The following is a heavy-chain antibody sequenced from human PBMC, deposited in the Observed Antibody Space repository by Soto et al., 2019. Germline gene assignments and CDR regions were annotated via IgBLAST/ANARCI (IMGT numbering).Heavy chain of an antibody. V-gene: IGHV1-46*01. CDR1: GYAFTSYH. D-gene: IGHD3-10*01. J-gene: IGHJ4*02. Sequence: QVQLVQSGAEVKKPGAPMKVSRKASGYAFTSYHINWVRQAPGQGLEWMGIINPSGGGTTYAQKSRGRVTMTSDTARSTFYMDLSSLSSEEPAVYFCAASSSVAPAGSFKFWGQGTLVTVPP. CDR2: INPSGGGT. CDR3: AASSSVAPAGSFKF.